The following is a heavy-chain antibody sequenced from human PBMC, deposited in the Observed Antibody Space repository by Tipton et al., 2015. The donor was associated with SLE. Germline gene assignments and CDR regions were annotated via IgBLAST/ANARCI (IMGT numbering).Heavy chain of an antibody. CDR2: INQDGSEK. CDR1: GFTFRSSW. J-gene: IGHJ5*02. V-gene: IGHV3-7*01. CDR3: ARDGSGWSIT. D-gene: IGHD6-19*01. Sequence: SLRLSCAASGFTFRSSWMSWLRQAPGKGLEWVANINQDGSEKYSLDSVKGRFTVSRDNAKNSLHLQMDSLRGEDTAVYYCARDGSGWSITWGQGTLVTVSS.